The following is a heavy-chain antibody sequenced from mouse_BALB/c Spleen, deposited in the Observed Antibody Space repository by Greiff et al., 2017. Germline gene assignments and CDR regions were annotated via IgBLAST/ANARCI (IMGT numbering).Heavy chain of an antibody. CDR3: ARFGNYGAY. J-gene: IGHJ3*01. CDR1: GYAFTNYL. CDR2: INPGSGGT. V-gene: IGHV1-54*01. Sequence: QVQLQQSGAELVRPGTSVKVSCTASGYAFTNYLIEWVKQRPGQGLEWIGVINPGSGGTNYNEKFKGKATLTADKSSSTAYMQLSSLTSDDSAVYFCARFGNYGAYWGQGTLVTVSA. D-gene: IGHD2-1*01.